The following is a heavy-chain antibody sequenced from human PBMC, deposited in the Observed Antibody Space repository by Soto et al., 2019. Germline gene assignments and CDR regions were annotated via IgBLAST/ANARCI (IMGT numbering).Heavy chain of an antibody. CDR1: GGSISSSSYY. CDR2: IYYSGST. CDR3: ARHWIGGLHYGMDV. V-gene: IGHV4-39*01. D-gene: IGHD3-16*01. Sequence: SETLSLTCTVSGGSISSSSYYWGWIRQPPGKGLEWIGSIYYSGSTYYNPSLKSRVTISVDTSKNQFSLKLSSVTAADTAVYYCARHWIGGLHYGMDVWGQGTTVTVSS. J-gene: IGHJ6*02.